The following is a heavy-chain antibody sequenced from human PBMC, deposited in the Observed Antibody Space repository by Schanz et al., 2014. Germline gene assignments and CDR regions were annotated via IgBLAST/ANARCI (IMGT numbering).Heavy chain of an antibody. CDR3: TRDRGALINHNDALDL. V-gene: IGHV3-30*04. CDR1: GFTFSSYA. D-gene: IGHD3-16*01. J-gene: IGHJ3*01. CDR2: TSTDGTKT. Sequence: VQLVESGGGVVQPGGSLRLSCAASGFTFSSYAMSWVRQAPGQGLEKVAVTSTDGTKTYYAASVRGRFTISRDNSKNTVYLQMNSLRSEDTAVYYCTRDRGALINHNDALDLWGQGTMVSVSS.